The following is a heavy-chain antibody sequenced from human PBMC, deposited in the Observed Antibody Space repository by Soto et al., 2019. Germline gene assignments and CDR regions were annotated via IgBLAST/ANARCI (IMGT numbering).Heavy chain of an antibody. Sequence: GESLKISCKGSGYSFTSYWIGWVRQMPGKGLEWMGIIYPGDSDTRYSPSFQGQVTISADKSISTAYLQWSSLKASDTAMYYCARWGGESYDYVWGSYRPARFDPWGQGTLVTVSS. D-gene: IGHD3-16*02. CDR1: GYSFTSYW. V-gene: IGHV5-51*01. CDR3: ARWGGESYDYVWGSYRPARFDP. J-gene: IGHJ5*02. CDR2: IYPGDSDT.